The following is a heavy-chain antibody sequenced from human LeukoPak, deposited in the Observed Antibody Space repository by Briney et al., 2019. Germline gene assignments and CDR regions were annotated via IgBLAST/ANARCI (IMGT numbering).Heavy chain of an antibody. V-gene: IGHV3-30-3*01. CDR3: TREGLDP. D-gene: IGHD2-21*01. J-gene: IGHJ5*02. Sequence: PGRSLRLSCAASGFTFSSYAMHWVRQAPGKGLEWVAVISYDGSNKYYADSVKGRFTISRDNSKNTLYLQMNSLRAEDTAVYYCTREGLDPWGQGTLVTVSS. CDR2: ISYDGSNK. CDR1: GFTFSSYA.